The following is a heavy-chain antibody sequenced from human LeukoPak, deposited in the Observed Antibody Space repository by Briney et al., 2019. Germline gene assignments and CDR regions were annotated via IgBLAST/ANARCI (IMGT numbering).Heavy chain of an antibody. CDR2: ISYDGSNK. V-gene: IGHV3-30*03. CDR1: GFTFGNYG. CDR3: ARNNMIVGYFDY. Sequence: GGSLRLSCAVSGFTFGNYGMHWVRQAPGKGLEWVAVISYDGSNKYYADSVKGRFTISRDNSKNTLYLQMNSLRAEDTAVYYCARNNMIVGYFDYWGQGTLVTVSS. J-gene: IGHJ4*02. D-gene: IGHD3-22*01.